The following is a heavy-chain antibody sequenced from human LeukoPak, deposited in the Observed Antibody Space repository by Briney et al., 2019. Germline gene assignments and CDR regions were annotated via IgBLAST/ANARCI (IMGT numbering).Heavy chain of an antibody. CDR1: GFTFSGSP. J-gene: IGHJ4*02. D-gene: IGHD4-17*01. Sequence: GGSLRLSCAASGFTFSGSPMHWVRQASGKGLEWVGRIRSKTNSYATAYAASVKGRFTISRDDSKNTAYLQMNSLKTEDTAVYYCTRADYGDKKPFDYWGQGTLVTVSS. CDR3: TRADYGDKKPFDY. V-gene: IGHV3-73*01. CDR2: IRSKTNSYAT.